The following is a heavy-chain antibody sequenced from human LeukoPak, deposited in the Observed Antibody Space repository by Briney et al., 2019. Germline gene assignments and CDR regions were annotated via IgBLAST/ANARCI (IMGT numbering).Heavy chain of an antibody. CDR3: AKDSVVIPLTYYYYYGMDV. CDR1: GFTFSSYG. CDR2: ISYDGSNK. V-gene: IGHV3-30*18. J-gene: IGHJ6*02. D-gene: IGHD3-22*01. Sequence: GRSLRLSCAASGFTFSSYGMHWVRQAPGKGLEWVAVISYDGSNKYYADSVKGRFTISRDNSKNTLYLQMNSLRAEDTAVYYCAKDSVVIPLTYYYYYGMDVWGQGTTVTVSS.